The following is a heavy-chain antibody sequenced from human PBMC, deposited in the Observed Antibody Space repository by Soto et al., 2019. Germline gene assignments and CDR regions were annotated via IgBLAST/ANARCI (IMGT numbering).Heavy chain of an antibody. D-gene: IGHD2-15*01. V-gene: IGHV3-7*01. Sequence: GESLKISCXASGFTFSNYWMTWVRQAQGKGLEWVANIKEDGSEKHYVDSVKGRFTISRDNAKNSLYLQMNSLRVEDTAVYFCSRDVVVGAKALNYWGQGALVTVSS. CDR1: GFTFSNYW. CDR3: SRDVVVGAKALNY. J-gene: IGHJ4*02. CDR2: IKEDGSEK.